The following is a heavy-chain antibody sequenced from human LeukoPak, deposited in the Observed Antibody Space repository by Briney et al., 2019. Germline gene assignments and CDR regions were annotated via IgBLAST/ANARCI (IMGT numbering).Heavy chain of an antibody. CDR3: ARAPSGSYYMDV. CDR1: GFTFSSYA. J-gene: IGHJ6*03. D-gene: IGHD1-26*01. V-gene: IGHV3-21*01. Sequence: PGGSLRLSCAASGFTFSSYAMNWVRQAPGKGLEWVSSISATSGNTYYADSVKGRFTISRDNAKNSLYLQMNSLRAEDTAVYYCARAPSGSYYMDVWGKGTTVTVSS. CDR2: ISATSGNT.